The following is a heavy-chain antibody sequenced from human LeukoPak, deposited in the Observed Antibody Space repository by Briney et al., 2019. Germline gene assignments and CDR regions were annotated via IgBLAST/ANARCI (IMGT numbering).Heavy chain of an antibody. V-gene: IGHV3-7*05. CDR3: ARDHGYCSGGTCYNTFDY. J-gene: IGHJ4*02. CDR2: IKEDGSEK. CDR1: GFTFSSYW. D-gene: IGHD2-15*01. Sequence: GGSLRLSCAASGFTFSSYWMSWVRQAPGKGLEWVANIKEDGSEKYYVDSVKGRFTISRDNAKKSLYLQMNSLRAEDTAVYYCARDHGYCSGGTCYNTFDYWGQGTLVTVSS.